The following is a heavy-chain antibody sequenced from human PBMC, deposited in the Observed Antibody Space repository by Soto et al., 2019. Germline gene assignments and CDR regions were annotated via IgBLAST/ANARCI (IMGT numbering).Heavy chain of an antibody. CDR2: ISGSGGST. J-gene: IGHJ4*02. D-gene: IGHD3-3*02. CDR1: GFTFSSYA. V-gene: IGHV3-23*01. CDR3: AKPPPHKDHDSICLFEY. Sequence: PGGSLRLSCAACGFTFSSYAMSWVRQAPGKGLEWVSAISGSGGSTYYADSVKGRFTISRDNSKNTLYLQMNSLRAEDTAVYYCAKPPPHKDHDSICLFEYWAQGIRVPVSS.